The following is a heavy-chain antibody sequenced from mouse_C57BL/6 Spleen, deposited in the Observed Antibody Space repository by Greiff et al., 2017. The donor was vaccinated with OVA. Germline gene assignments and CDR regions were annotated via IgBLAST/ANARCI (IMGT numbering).Heavy chain of an antibody. Sequence: VQGVESGAELMKPGASVKLSCKATGYTFTGYWIEWVKQRPGHGLEWIGEILTGSGSTNYNEKFKGKATFTAETSSNTAYMQLIRLTTEDSAIYYCSRPITTVVATDYWGQGTTLTVSS. V-gene: IGHV1-9*01. J-gene: IGHJ2*01. CDR3: SRPITTVVATDY. CDR2: ILTGSGST. CDR1: GYTFTGYW. D-gene: IGHD1-1*01.